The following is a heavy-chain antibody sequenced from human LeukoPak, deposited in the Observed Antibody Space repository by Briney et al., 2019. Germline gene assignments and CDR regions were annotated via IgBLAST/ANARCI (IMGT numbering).Heavy chain of an antibody. CDR2: INPNSGGT. V-gene: IGHV1-2*02. CDR3: ARDLADDGLFDY. CDR1: GYTFTSYG. J-gene: IGHJ4*02. Sequence: ASVKVSCKASGYTFTSYGISWVRQAPGQGLEWMGWINPNSGGTKYAQNFQGRVTMTRDTSISTAYMELSRLTSDDTAIYFCARDLADDGLFDYWGQGTLVTVSS. D-gene: IGHD1-1*01.